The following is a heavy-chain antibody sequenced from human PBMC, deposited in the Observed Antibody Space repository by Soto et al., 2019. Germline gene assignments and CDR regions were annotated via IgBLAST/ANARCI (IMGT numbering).Heavy chain of an antibody. CDR3: ARVGLGYCSSTSCFSGSEYYYYGMDV. Sequence: ASVKVSCKASGYTFTSYGISWVRQAPGQGLEWMGWISAYNGNTNYAQKLQGRVTMTTDTSTSTAYMELRSLRSDDTAVYYCARVGLGYCSSTSCFSGSEYYYYGMDVWGQGTTVTVSS. V-gene: IGHV1-18*04. CDR2: ISAYNGNT. J-gene: IGHJ6*02. CDR1: GYTFTSYG. D-gene: IGHD2-2*01.